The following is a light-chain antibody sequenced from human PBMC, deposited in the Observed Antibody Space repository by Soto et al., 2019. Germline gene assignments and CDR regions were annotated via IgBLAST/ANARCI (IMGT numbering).Light chain of an antibody. CDR2: SNN. CDR3: GTWDNSLSAV. J-gene: IGLJ2*01. V-gene: IGLV1-44*01. CDR1: SSNIGSNT. Sequence: QSVLTQPPSASGTPGQRVTISCSGSSSNIGSNTVSWYQQLPLSAPKLLIYSNNQRPSGVPDRFSGSKSATSASLAISGLQSEDEADYYCGTWDNSLSAVFGGGTKLTVL.